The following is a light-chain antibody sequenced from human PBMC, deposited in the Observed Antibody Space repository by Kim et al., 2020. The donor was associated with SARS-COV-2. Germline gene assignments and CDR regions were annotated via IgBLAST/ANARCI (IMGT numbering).Light chain of an antibody. J-gene: IGKJ4*01. V-gene: IGKV3D-20*02. CDR2: DTF. CDR1: QSISGNN. CDR3: QQHDSLPVT. Sequence: SPGERVTLSCRASQSISGNNLVWYQHKSGQGPRLLIYDTFKRDSGIPDMFSGSWSGTDFTLTISRLEPDDSAVYFCQQHDSLPVTFGGGTKVDIK.